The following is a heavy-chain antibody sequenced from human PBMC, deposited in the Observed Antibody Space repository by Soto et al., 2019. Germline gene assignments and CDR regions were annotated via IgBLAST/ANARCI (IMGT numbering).Heavy chain of an antibody. CDR3: AVRVVGATRLDY. Sequence: ASVKVSCKASGGTFSSYAISWVRQAPGQGLEWMGGIIPIFGTANYAQKFQGRVTITADKSTSTAYMELSSLRSEDTAVYYCAVRVVGATRLDYWGQGTLVTVSS. V-gene: IGHV1-69*06. CDR1: GGTFSSYA. J-gene: IGHJ4*02. D-gene: IGHD1-26*01. CDR2: IIPIFGTA.